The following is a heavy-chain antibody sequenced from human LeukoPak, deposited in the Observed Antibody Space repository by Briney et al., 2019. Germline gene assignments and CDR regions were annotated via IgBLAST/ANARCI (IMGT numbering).Heavy chain of an antibody. CDR2: INQDASTR. Sequence: GGSLRLSCAASGFTVSRTWMPWVRQAPGKGLEWVANINQDASTRQYVDSVKGRSTISRDNAKNSLDLQMNSLRVEDTAVYYCARDQSGSLDYWGQGNLVTVSS. D-gene: IGHD1-26*01. CDR1: GFTVSRTW. V-gene: IGHV3-7*01. CDR3: ARDQSGSLDY. J-gene: IGHJ4*02.